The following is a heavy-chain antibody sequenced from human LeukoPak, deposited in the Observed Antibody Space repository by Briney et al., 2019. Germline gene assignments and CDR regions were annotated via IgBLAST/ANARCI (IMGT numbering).Heavy chain of an antibody. CDR1: GGSFSGYY. J-gene: IGHJ6*03. D-gene: IGHD1-7*01. CDR2: INHSGST. CDR3: VRVASNWNYRRYLFYYYYYMDV. V-gene: IGHV4-34*01. Sequence: SETLSLTCAVYGGSFSGYYWSWIRQPPGKGLEWIGEINHSGSTNYNPSLKSRVTISVDTSKNQFSLKLSSVTAADTAVYYCVRVASNWNYRRYLFYYYYYMDVWGKGTTVTVSS.